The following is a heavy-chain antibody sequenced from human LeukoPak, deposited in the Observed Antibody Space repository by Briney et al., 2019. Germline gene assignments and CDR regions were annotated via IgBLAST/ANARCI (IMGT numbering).Heavy chain of an antibody. J-gene: IGHJ4*02. CDR3: AREPYYYGSGSYRGADY. CDR1: GCSFSSYY. D-gene: IGHD3-10*01. Sequence: SGTLSLTCTVSGCSFSSYYWSWIRQPPGKGLEWIGYIYYSGSTNYNPSPKSRVTISVDTSKNKFSLKLSSVTAADTAVYYCAREPYYYGSGSYRGADYWGQGTLVTVSS. V-gene: IGHV4-59*12. CDR2: IYYSGST.